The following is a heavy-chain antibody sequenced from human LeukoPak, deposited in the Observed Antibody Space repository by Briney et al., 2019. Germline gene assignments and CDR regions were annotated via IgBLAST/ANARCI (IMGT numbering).Heavy chain of an antibody. CDR2: IGTADDT. V-gene: IGHV3-13*04. J-gene: IGHJ2*01. D-gene: IGHD6-13*01. Sequence: GGSLRLSCEASGFTFTNYDMHWVRQATGKGLEWVSAIGTADDTYYSGSVKGRFTISRENAKSSLYLQMNSLRAGDTAVYYCARVRAAAGANWYFDLWGRGTLVTVSS. CDR1: GFTFTNYD. CDR3: ARVRAAAGANWYFDL.